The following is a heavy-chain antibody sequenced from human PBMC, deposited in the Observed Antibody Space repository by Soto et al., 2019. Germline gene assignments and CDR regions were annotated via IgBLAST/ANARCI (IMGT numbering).Heavy chain of an antibody. CDR1: GGTFSSYA. CDR3: ASAHTGVRFDYGRDV. V-gene: IGHV1-69*12. CDR2: IIPIIGTA. J-gene: IGHJ6*02. D-gene: IGHD3-10*01. Sequence: QVQLVQSGAEVKKPGSSVKVSCKASGGTFSSYAISWVRQAPGQGLEWMGGIIPIIGTANYAQKFQGRVTITADESTRTAYMELSSLRSEDTGVYYCASAHTGVRFDYGRDVWGQGTTVTVSS.